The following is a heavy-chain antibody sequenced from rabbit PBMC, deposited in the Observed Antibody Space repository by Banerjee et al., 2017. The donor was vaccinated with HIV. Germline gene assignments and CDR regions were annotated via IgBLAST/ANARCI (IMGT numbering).Heavy chain of an antibody. CDR2: IYGGSTATT. V-gene: IGHV1S40*01. Sequence: QSLEESGGDLVKPGASLTLACTASGFSFSITYYIYWVRQAPGKGLEWIACIYGGSTATTYYASWAKGRFTISKASSTTVTLQMTSLTAADTASYFCARDLAGVIGWNLNLWGPGTLVTVS. J-gene: IGHJ4*01. CDR1: GFSFSITYY. D-gene: IGHD4-1*01. CDR3: ARDLAGVIGWNLNL.